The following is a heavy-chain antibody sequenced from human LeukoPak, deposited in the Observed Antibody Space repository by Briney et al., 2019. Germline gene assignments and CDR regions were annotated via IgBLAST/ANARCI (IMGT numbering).Heavy chain of an antibody. CDR1: GFTFSTYW. Sequence: GGSLRLSCAASGFTFSTYWMSWVRQAPGKGLEWVSSISSSSSYIYYADSVKGRFTISRDNAKNSLYLQMNSLRAEDTAVYYCAREDILTGYPSDYWGQGTLVTVSS. CDR3: AREDILTGYPSDY. V-gene: IGHV3-21*01. D-gene: IGHD3-9*01. J-gene: IGHJ4*02. CDR2: ISSSSSYI.